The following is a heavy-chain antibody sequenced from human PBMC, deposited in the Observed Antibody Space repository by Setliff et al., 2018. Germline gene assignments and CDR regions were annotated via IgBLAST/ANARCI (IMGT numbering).Heavy chain of an antibody. CDR3: ARALLWFGEGMDV. CDR2: IYHSGNT. CDR1: GGSISSSNW. V-gene: IGHV4-4*02. D-gene: IGHD3-10*01. Sequence: PSETLSLTCAVSGGSISSSNWWSWVRQPPGKGLEWIGEIYHSGNTNYNPSLRRRVAISVDKSKNQFSLKLSSVTAADTAVYYCARALLWFGEGMDVWGKGTTVTVSS. J-gene: IGHJ6*03.